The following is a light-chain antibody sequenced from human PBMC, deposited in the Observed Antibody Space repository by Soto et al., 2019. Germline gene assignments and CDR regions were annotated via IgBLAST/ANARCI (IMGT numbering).Light chain of an antibody. V-gene: IGKV3-20*01. CDR3: QQYGNSLWT. Sequence: EIVLTQSPGTLSLSPGERATLSCRASQSVSSSSLAWYQQKPGQAPRLLIYGASSRATGIQDRFSGSVSGTAFTLTIIRLEPQEFAGYSCQQYGNSLWTFGQGTKVEIK. CDR2: GAS. CDR1: QSVSSSS. J-gene: IGKJ1*01.